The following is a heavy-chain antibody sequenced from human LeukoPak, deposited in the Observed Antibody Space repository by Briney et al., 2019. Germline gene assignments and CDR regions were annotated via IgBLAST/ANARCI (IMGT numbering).Heavy chain of an antibody. D-gene: IGHD6-13*01. J-gene: IGHJ4*02. CDR2: IGGSGATT. V-gene: IGHV3-23*01. CDR1: RFTFSMYA. Sequence: GGSLRLSCAASRFTFSMYAMSWVRQAPGKGLEWVSTIGGSGATTYYADSVKGRFTISRDNSKNTVYLQMNSLRAEDTAVYYCAKLRSGGPAAGNYWGQGTLVTVSS. CDR3: AKLRSGGPAAGNY.